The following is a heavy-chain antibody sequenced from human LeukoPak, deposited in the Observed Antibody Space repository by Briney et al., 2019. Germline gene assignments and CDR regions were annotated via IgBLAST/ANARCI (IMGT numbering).Heavy chain of an antibody. J-gene: IGHJ4*02. CDR1: GYTFTGYY. V-gene: IGHV1-69*13. CDR2: IIPIFGTA. Sequence: SVKVSCKASGYTFTGYYMHWVRQAPEQGLEWMGGIIPIFGTANYAQKFQGRVTITADESTSTAYMELSSLRSEDTAVYYCARDKNYYDSSGYYYCFDYWGQGTLVTVSS. D-gene: IGHD3-22*01. CDR3: ARDKNYYDSSGYYYCFDY.